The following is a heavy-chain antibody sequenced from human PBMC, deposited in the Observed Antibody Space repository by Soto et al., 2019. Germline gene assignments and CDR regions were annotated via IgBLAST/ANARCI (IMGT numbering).Heavy chain of an antibody. Sequence: EVQLVESGGGLVQPGGSLRLSCAASGFTFSSYTMNWVRQAPGKGLEWVSYISSSSSTIYYADSVKGRFTISRDNAKNSMYLLMNRLRGEDTAVYYCARRVMFDRGGYYYYGMDVWGQGTTVTVSS. V-gene: IGHV3-48*01. CDR1: GFTFSSYT. J-gene: IGHJ6*02. D-gene: IGHD3-10*02. CDR3: ARRVMFDRGGYYYYGMDV. CDR2: ISSSSSTI.